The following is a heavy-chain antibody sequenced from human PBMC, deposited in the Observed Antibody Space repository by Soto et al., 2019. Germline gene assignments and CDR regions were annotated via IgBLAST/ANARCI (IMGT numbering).Heavy chain of an antibody. CDR1: GYTFSVYY. V-gene: IGHV1-2*02. D-gene: IGHD2-2*02. CDR2: INPNSGGT. Sequence: AAVKVSCKASGYTFSVYYIHCLLQAPLQWLDVMGWINPNSGGTNYAQKFQGRVTVTRDTPTSTAYMELSRLTSDDTAVYYCARSLTEGYCTITGCYTRPLYGMDVWGQGTTVTVSS. J-gene: IGHJ6*02. CDR3: ARSLTEGYCTITGCYTRPLYGMDV.